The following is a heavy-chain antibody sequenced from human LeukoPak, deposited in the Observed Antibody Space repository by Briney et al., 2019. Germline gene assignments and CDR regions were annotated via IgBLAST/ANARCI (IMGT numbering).Heavy chain of an antibody. CDR1: GGSISSYY. J-gene: IGHJ4*02. V-gene: IGHV4-4*07. CDR3: ARDNTAVVPAALDYFDY. D-gene: IGHD2-2*01. Sequence: SETLSLTCTVSGGSISSYYWSWIRQPAGKGLEGIRRIYTSGSTNYNPSLKSRVTMSVDTSKNQFSLKLSSVTAADTAVYYCARDNTAVVPAALDYFDYWGQGTLVTVSS. CDR2: IYTSGST.